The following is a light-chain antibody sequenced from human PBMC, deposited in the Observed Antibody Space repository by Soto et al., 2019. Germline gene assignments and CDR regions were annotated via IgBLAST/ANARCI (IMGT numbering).Light chain of an antibody. CDR2: EGS. CDR1: SSDVGSYNL. Sequence: QSALTQPASVSGSPGQSITISCTGTSSDVGSYNLVSWYQQHPGKAPKLMIYEGSKRPSGVSNRFSGSKSGNTASLTISGLQAEDEADYYCCSYAGRVFGGGTKLTFL. CDR3: CSYAGRV. J-gene: IGLJ3*02. V-gene: IGLV2-23*01.